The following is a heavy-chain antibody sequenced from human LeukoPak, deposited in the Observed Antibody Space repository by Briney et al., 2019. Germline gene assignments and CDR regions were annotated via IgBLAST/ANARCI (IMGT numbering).Heavy chain of an antibody. CDR3: ASKVAGTSYYFDY. J-gene: IGHJ4*02. Sequence: GGSLTLSCAASGFTFSSYIMNWLRQAPGKGLEWVSYISSSGSTIYYADSVKGRFTISRDHAKNSLYLQMNSLRAEDTAVYYCASKVAGTSYYFDYWGQGTLVTVSS. CDR1: GFTFSSYI. D-gene: IGHD6-19*01. V-gene: IGHV3-48*01. CDR2: ISSSGSTI.